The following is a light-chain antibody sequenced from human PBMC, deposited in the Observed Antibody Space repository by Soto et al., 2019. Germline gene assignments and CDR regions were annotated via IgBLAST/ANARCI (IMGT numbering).Light chain of an antibody. V-gene: IGKV3-20*01. CDR1: QSVSSNY. J-gene: IGKJ1*01. CDR3: QQYGSSPPT. CDR2: GAS. Sequence: EIVLTQSPGTLSLSPGERATLSCRASQSVSSNYLAWYQRKPGQAPRLLIYGASSRAIDIPNRFSGSGSGKDSTLTLTGLKPEGFAVYYCQQYGSSPPTFGQGTKVEI.